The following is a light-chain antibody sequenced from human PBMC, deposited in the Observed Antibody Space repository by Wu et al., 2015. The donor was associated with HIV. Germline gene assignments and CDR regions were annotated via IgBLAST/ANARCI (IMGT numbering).Light chain of an antibody. CDR3: QQYGSLGT. CDR2: GAS. J-gene: IGKJ3*01. V-gene: IGKV3-20*01. CDR1: QSINSD. Sequence: SPGERATLSCRASQSINSDLAWYQQKPGQAPRLLIYGASNRATGIPDRFSGSGSGTDFTLTINRLEPEDFAVYYCQQYGSLGTFGPGTKVDIK.